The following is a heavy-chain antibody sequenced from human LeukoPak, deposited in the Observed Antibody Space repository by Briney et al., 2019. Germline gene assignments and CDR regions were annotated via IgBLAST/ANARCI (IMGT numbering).Heavy chain of an antibody. V-gene: IGHV1-18*01. D-gene: IGHD3-10*01. Sequence: ASVKVSCKASGYTFTSYGISWVRQAPGQGLEWMGWISAYNGNTNYAQNLQGRVTMTTDTSTGTAYMELRSLRSDDTAVYYCARISTMVRGVIIPSDYWGQGTLVTVSS. CDR1: GYTFTSYG. J-gene: IGHJ4*02. CDR3: ARISTMVRGVIIPSDY. CDR2: ISAYNGNT.